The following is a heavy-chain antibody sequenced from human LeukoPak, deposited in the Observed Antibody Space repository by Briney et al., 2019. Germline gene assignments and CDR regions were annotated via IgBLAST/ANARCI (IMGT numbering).Heavy chain of an antibody. V-gene: IGHV4-38-2*02. J-gene: IGHJ4*02. CDR2: LYHSGTT. CDR3: ANADTEDYFDF. CDR1: GYSIAHGFF. Sequence: SETLSLTCTVSGYSIAHGFFWAWIRQPPGGGLEWIGSLYHSGTTYYNTSLKSRISTSVDTSKNQFSLKLRLVTAADTAIYYCANADTEDYFDFWGQGTPVTVSS. D-gene: IGHD3-16*01.